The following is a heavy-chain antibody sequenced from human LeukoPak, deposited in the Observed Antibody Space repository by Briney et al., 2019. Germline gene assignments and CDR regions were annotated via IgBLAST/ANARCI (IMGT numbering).Heavy chain of an antibody. D-gene: IGHD3-10*01. J-gene: IGHJ4*02. CDR3: ASGSFREGVGY. Sequence: SETLSLTCAVYGGSFSGYYWSWIRPPPGKGLEWIGEINHSGSTNYSPSLKSRVTISVDTSKNQFSLKLSSVTAADTAVYYCASGSFREGVGYWGQGTLVTVSS. V-gene: IGHV4-34*01. CDR2: INHSGST. CDR1: GGSFSGYY.